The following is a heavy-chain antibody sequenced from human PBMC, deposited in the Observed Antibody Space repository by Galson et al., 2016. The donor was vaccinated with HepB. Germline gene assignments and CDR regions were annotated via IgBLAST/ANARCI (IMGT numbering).Heavy chain of an antibody. V-gene: IGHV3-30*18. CDR3: ANMKRTSPYCSGTNCFSRLLGPPFDY. D-gene: IGHD2-2*01. Sequence: SLRLSCAASGFIFSNYGMHWVRQAPGKGLEWVAVISYDGSFKYYADAVNGRFTISIDNSRSTLYLQMDSLRTEDTAVYYCANMKRTSPYCSGTNCFSRLLGPPFDYWGQGTLVTISS. J-gene: IGHJ4*02. CDR2: ISYDGSFK. CDR1: GFIFSNYG.